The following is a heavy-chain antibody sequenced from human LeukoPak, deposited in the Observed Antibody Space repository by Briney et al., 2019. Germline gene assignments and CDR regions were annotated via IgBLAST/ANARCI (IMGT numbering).Heavy chain of an antibody. Sequence: SETLSLTCAVYGGSFSGYYWSWIRQPPGKGLEWIGEINHSGSTNYNPSLKSRVTISVDTSKNQFSLKLSSVTAADTAVYYCARGASGYDILTGYNHRTDAFDIWGQATMVTVSS. CDR3: ARGASGYDILTGYNHRTDAFDI. J-gene: IGHJ3*02. D-gene: IGHD3-9*01. V-gene: IGHV4-34*01. CDR2: INHSGST. CDR1: GGSFSGYY.